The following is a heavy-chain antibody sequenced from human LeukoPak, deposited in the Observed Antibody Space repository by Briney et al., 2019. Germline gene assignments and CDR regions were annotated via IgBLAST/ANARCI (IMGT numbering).Heavy chain of an antibody. J-gene: IGHJ6*03. CDR1: GFTFSDYF. Sequence: PGGSLRLSCAASGFTFSDYFMSWIRQAPGKGLEWVSSISSSSSYIYYADSVKGRFTISRDNAKNSLYLQMNSLRAEDTAVYYCARDSVVATVFSDYYYYYYMDVWGKGTTVTVSS. CDR3: ARDSVVATVFSDYYYYYYMDV. CDR2: ISSSSSYI. D-gene: IGHD5-12*01. V-gene: IGHV3-11*06.